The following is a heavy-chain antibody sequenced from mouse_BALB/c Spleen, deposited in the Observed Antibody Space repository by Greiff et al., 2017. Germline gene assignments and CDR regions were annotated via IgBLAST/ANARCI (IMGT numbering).Heavy chain of an antibody. CDR1: GFSLTSYG. D-gene: IGHD1-1*01. Sequence: QVQLQQSGPGLVAPSQSLSITCTVSGFSLTSYGVHWVRQPPGKGLEWLGVIWAGGSTNYNSALMSRLSISKDNSKSQVFLKMNSLQTDDTAMYYCARDVYYYGSSLDYWGQGTTLTVSS. J-gene: IGHJ2*01. CDR3: ARDVYYYGSSLDY. V-gene: IGHV2-9*02. CDR2: IWAGGST.